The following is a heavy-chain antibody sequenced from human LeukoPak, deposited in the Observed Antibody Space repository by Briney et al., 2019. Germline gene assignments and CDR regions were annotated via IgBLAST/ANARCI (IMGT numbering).Heavy chain of an antibody. V-gene: IGHV4-39*01. Sequence: SETLSLTCTVSGGSISSSSYYWGWIRQPPGKGLEWIGSIYYSGSTYYNPSLKSRVTISVDTSKNQFSLKLSSVTAADTAVYYCARCGAYDSSGYFIDAFDIWGQGTMVTVSS. D-gene: IGHD3-22*01. CDR1: GGSISSSSYY. CDR2: IYYSGST. J-gene: IGHJ3*02. CDR3: ARCGAYDSSGYFIDAFDI.